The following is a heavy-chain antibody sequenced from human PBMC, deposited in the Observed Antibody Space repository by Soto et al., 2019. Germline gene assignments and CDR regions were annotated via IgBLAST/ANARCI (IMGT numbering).Heavy chain of an antibody. CDR2: ISSSSSYI. CDR3: ARDGYDYVWGSYTRSFDY. CDR1: GFTFSSYS. D-gene: IGHD3-16*01. Sequence: GGSLRLSCAASGFTFSSYSMNWVRQAPGKGLEWVSSISSSSSYIYYADSVKGRFTISRDNAKNSLYLQMNSLRAEDTAVYYCARDGYDYVWGSYTRSFDYWGQGTLVTVSS. V-gene: IGHV3-21*01. J-gene: IGHJ4*02.